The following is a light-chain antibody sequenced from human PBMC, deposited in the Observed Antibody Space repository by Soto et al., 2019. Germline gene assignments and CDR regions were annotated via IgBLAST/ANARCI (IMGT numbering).Light chain of an antibody. J-gene: IGKJ5*01. V-gene: IGKV3-20*01. CDR3: QQYGSSPT. CDR2: DAS. CDR1: QSVSSSY. Sequence: EIVLTQSPGTLSLSPGERATLSCRASQSVSSSYLAWYQQKPGQAPRLLIYDASSRATGIPDRFSGSGSGTDFTLTISRLEPEDFAVYYCQQYGSSPTFGQGTRLE.